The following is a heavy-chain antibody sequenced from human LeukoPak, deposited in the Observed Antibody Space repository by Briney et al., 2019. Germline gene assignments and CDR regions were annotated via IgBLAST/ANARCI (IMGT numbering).Heavy chain of an antibody. Sequence: GASVKVSCKASGYTFTSYDINWVRQATGQGLEWMGWINPNSGGTNYAQKFQGRVTMTRDTSISTAYMELSRLRSDDTAVYYCARDRDYYYMDVWGKGTTVTVSS. J-gene: IGHJ6*03. CDR1: GYTFTSYD. CDR2: INPNSGGT. V-gene: IGHV1-2*02. D-gene: IGHD3-10*01. CDR3: ARDRDYYYMDV.